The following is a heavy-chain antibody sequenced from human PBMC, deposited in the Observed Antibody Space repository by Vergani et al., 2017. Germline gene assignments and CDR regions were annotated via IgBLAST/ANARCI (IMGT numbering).Heavy chain of an antibody. CDR1: GFTFSSYS. CDR2: ISSSSSYI. Sequence: EVQLVESGGGLVKPGGSLRLSCAASGFTFSSYSMNWVRQAPGKGLEWVSSISSSSSYIYYADSVKGRFTISRDNAKNSLYLQMNSLRAEDTAVYYCARGTDIVAVVAARSTYYFDYWGQGTLVTVSS. J-gene: IGHJ4*02. D-gene: IGHD2-15*01. CDR3: ARGTDIVAVVAARSTYYFDY. V-gene: IGHV3-21*01.